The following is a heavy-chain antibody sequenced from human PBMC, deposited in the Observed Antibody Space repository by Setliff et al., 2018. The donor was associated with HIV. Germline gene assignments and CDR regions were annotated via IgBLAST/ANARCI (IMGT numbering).Heavy chain of an antibody. J-gene: IGHJ4*02. V-gene: IGHV4-34*01. CDR2: ISHGGGT. CDR3: ARLGEF. CDR1: GGSFSAYY. D-gene: IGHD3-16*01. Sequence: SETLSLTCAVYGGSFSAYYWTWIRQPPGKGLEWIGEISHGGGTSYNPSLKSRVTISLDTSKNQFSLNLTSVTAADTAVYYCARLGEFWSQGSLVTVSS.